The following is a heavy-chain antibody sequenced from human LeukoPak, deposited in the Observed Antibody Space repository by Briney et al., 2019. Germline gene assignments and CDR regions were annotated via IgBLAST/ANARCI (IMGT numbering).Heavy chain of an antibody. J-gene: IGHJ4*02. D-gene: IGHD4-17*01. CDR3: AKIYGDSTPSFDY. Sequence: SGGSLRLSCAASGFTFSSYAMSWVRQAPGKGPEWVSAISGSGGSTYYADSVKGRFTISRDNSKNTLYLQMNSLRAEDTAVYYCAKIYGDSTPSFDYWGQGTLVTVSS. CDR1: GFTFSSYA. CDR2: ISGSGGST. V-gene: IGHV3-23*01.